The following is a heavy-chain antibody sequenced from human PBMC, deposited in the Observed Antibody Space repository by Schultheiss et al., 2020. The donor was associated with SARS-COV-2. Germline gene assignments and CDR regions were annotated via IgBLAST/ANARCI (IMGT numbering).Heavy chain of an antibody. J-gene: IGHJ5*02. D-gene: IGHD2-15*01. CDR3: VRDRSWWTPYNCFDL. V-gene: IGHV3-21*01. CDR1: GFTFGTYN. Sequence: GGSLRLSCAASGFTFGTYNTHWVRQAPGKGLEFVASIRSSGRDIYYADSMQGRFTVSRDNANNSLYLQMHSLRAEDTAVYYCVRDRSWWTPYNCFDLWGRGTLVTVSS. CDR2: IRSSGRDI.